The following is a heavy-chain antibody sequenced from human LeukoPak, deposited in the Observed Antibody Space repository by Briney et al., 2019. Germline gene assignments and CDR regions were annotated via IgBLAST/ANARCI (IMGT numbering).Heavy chain of an antibody. V-gene: IGHV3-33*01. Sequence: GGSLRLSCAASGFTFRSHGMHWVRQAPGKGLEGVAVIWYDGSDKYYADSVKGRFTISRDNSKNMLYLQMNSLRAEDTAVYYCARDRSSTYFDYWGQGTLVIVSS. D-gene: IGHD2-2*01. CDR1: GFTFRSHG. CDR2: IWYDGSDK. CDR3: ARDRSSTYFDY. J-gene: IGHJ4*02.